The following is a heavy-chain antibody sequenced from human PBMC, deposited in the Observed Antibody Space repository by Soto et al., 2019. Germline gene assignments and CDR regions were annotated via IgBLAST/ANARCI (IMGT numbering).Heavy chain of an antibody. J-gene: IGHJ4*02. CDR2: LKSDGSGT. Sequence: PGGSLRLSCAASGFTFSSYWMHWVRQAPGKGLVWVSRLKSDGSGTTYADSVKGRFTISRDNAKNTLYLQMNSLRAEDTAVYYCARDRGWSLFDYWGQGTLVTVSS. D-gene: IGHD6-19*01. CDR1: GFTFSSYW. CDR3: ARDRGWSLFDY. V-gene: IGHV3-74*01.